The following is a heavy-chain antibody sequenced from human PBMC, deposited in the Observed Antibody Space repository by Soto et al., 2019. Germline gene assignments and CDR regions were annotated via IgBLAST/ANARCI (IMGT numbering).Heavy chain of an antibody. CDR3: ARGPRGVYGNDY. V-gene: IGHV3-74*01. D-gene: IGHD2-8*02. CDR1: GFTFSNDW. Sequence: EVQLVESGGGLVQPGGSLRLSCAASGFTFSNDWMHWVRQAAGKGLVWVSRINMDGSSTNYEDSVKDRFTISRDNAKNTLYLQMNSLRVDDTAIYFCARGPRGVYGNDYWGQGALVTVSS. CDR2: INMDGSST. J-gene: IGHJ4*02.